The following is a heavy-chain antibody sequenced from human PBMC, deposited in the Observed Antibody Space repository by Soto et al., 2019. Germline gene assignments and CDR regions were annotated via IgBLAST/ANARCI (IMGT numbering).Heavy chain of an antibody. J-gene: IGHJ4*02. CDR1: GFTFSNYA. CDR2: ISNTGRRT. V-gene: IGHV3-23*01. Sequence: EVQLLESGGGLVQPGGSLRLSCAASGFTFSNYAMSWVRQAPGKGLEWVSYISNTGRRTNYADSVKGRFTISRDNSMNTLYLQMDSLRADDTALYYCAKDRQTYYFDGFGDWGQGSLVTVSS. CDR3: AKDRQTYYFDGFGD. D-gene: IGHD3-22*01.